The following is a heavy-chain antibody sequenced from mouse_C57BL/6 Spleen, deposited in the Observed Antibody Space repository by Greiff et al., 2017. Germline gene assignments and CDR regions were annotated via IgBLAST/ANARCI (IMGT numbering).Heavy chain of an antibody. CDR1: GYTFTDYY. V-gene: IGHV1-26*01. Sequence: EVQLQQSGPELVKPGASVKISCKASGYTFTDYYMNWVKQSHGKSLEWIGDINPNNGGTSYNQKFKGKDTLTVDQSSSTAYMETRRLTSEDSAVYYCAISYYYGSSDWYFDVWGTGTTVTVSS. CDR3: AISYYYGSSDWYFDV. CDR2: INPNNGGT. D-gene: IGHD1-1*01. J-gene: IGHJ1*03.